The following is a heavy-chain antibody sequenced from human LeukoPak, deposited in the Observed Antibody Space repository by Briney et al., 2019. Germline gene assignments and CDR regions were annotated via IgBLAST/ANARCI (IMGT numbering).Heavy chain of an antibody. CDR2: FDPEDGET. CDR1: GYTLTELS. D-gene: IGHD6-19*01. CDR3: ATLTGGWYGVAFDY. Sequence: ASVKVSRKVSGYTLTELSMHWVRQAPGKGLEWMGGFDPEDGETIYAQKFQGRVTMTEDTSTDTAYMELSSLRSEDTAVYYCATLTGGWYGVAFDYWGQGTLVTVSS. J-gene: IGHJ4*02. V-gene: IGHV1-24*01.